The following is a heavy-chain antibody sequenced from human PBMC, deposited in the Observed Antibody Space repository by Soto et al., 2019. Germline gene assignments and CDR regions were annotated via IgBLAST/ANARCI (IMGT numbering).Heavy chain of an antibody. CDR2: IFYSGST. CDR1: GGSISSYY. V-gene: IGHV4-59*01. D-gene: IGHD6-19*01. CDR3: ARDIIAYSSAWFPGFDP. Sequence: SETLSLTCTVSGGSISSYYWTWIRQPPGKGLEWIGYIFYSGSTNYNPSLKSRVTISVDTSKNQFSLKLSSVTAADTAVYYCARDIIAYSSAWFPGFDPWGQGTLVTVSS. J-gene: IGHJ5*02.